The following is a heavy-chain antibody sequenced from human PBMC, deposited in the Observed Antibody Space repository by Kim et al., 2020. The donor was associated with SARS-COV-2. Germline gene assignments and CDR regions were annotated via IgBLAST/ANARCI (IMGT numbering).Heavy chain of an antibody. Sequence: SVKGRFTISRDNSKNTLYLQMNSLRAEDTAVYYCARDPYYYDSSGGYFDYWGQGTLVTVSS. V-gene: IGHV3-30*07. CDR3: ARDPYYYDSSGGYFDY. D-gene: IGHD3-22*01. J-gene: IGHJ4*02.